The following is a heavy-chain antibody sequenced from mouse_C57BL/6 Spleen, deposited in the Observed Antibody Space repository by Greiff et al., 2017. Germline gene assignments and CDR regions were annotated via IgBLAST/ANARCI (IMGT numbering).Heavy chain of an antibody. CDR1: GYTFTDYA. CDR2: ISTYYGDA. J-gene: IGHJ1*03. D-gene: IGHD1-1*01. Sequence: QVQLQQSGPELVRPGVSVKISCKGYGYTFTDYAMHWVKQSHAKSLEWIGVISTYYGDASYNQKFKDKATMTVDKSSSTAYMELARLTSEDSAVYYCARDYYYGSSYVTYFDVGGTGTTVTVSS. CDR3: ARDYYYGSSYVTYFDV. V-gene: IGHV1-67*01.